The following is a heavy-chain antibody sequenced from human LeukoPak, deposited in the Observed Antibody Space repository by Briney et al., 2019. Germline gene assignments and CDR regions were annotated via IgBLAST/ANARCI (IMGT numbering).Heavy chain of an antibody. CDR2: IGGSDGRT. D-gene: IGHD1-26*01. CDR3: ARERATTLDY. J-gene: IGHJ4*02. V-gene: IGHV3-23*01. Sequence: GGSLRLSCAPSGLTFTTYALSWVRQAPGKGLEWVSLIGGSDGRTRYRDSVKGRFTIYRDNSKNTLYLQMKSLRAEDTAVYYCARERATTLDYWGQGTLVTVSS. CDR1: GLTFTTYA.